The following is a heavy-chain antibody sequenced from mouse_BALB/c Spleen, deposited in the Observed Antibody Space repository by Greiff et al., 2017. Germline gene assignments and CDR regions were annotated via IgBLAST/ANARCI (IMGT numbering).Heavy chain of an antibody. Sequence: EVKVEESGPGLVKPSQSLSLTCSVTGYSITSGYYWNWIRQFPGNKLEWMGYISYDGSNNYNPSLKNRISITRDTSKNQFFLKLNSVTTEDTATYYCARDYYYGSSHWYFDVGGAGTTVTVSS. CDR3: ARDYYYGSSHWYFDV. J-gene: IGHJ1*01. V-gene: IGHV3-6*02. CDR2: ISYDGSN. CDR1: GYSITSGYY. D-gene: IGHD1-1*01.